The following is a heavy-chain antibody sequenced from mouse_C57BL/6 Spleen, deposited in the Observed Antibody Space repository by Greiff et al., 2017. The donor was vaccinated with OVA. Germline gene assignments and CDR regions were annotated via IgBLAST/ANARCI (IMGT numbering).Heavy chain of an antibody. D-gene: IGHD1-1*01. Sequence: VQLQQPGAELVKPGASVKLSCKASGYTFTSYWMHWVKQRPGQGLEWIGMIHPNSGSTNYNEKFKSKATLTVDKSSSTAYMQLSSLTSEDSAVYYCARSHYYGSSYPDYWGQGTTLTVSS. J-gene: IGHJ2*01. V-gene: IGHV1-64*01. CDR3: ARSHYYGSSYPDY. CDR1: GYTFTSYW. CDR2: IHPNSGST.